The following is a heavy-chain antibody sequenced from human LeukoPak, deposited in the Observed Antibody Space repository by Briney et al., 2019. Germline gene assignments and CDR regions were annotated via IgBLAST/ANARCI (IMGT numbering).Heavy chain of an antibody. CDR1: GFTFSSYG. D-gene: IGHD1-26*01. J-gene: IGHJ4*02. CDR2: INTSGGST. Sequence: PGGTLRLSCAASGFTFSSYGMSWVRQAPGKGLEWVSAINTSGGSTYYADSVKGRFTISRDNSKNTLYLQMNSLRAEDTAVYYCARDYSGSYYDWGQGTLVTVSS. CDR3: ARDYSGSYYD. V-gene: IGHV3-23*01.